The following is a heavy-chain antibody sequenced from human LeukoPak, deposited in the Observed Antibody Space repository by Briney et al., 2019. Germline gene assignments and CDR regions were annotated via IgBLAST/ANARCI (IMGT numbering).Heavy chain of an antibody. V-gene: IGHV4-34*01. CDR3: ARGKYSYVR. Sequence: SETLSLTCAVYGGSFSGYYWSWIRQPPGKGLEWIGEINHSGSTNYNPSLKSRVTISVDTSKNQFSLKLSSVTAADTAVYYCARGKYSYVRWGQGTLVTVPS. J-gene: IGHJ4*02. CDR1: GGSFSGYY. D-gene: IGHD5-18*01. CDR2: INHSGST.